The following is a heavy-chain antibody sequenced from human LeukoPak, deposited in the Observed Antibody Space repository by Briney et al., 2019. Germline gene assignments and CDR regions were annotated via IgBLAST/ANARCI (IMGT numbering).Heavy chain of an antibody. CDR2: MNPNGGNT. D-gene: IGHD6-25*01. Sequence: GASVKVSCKASGYTFTSYDINWVRQATGQGLEWMGWMNPNGGNTGYAQKFQGRVTITRNTSISTAYMELSSLRSEDTAVYYCAREAADGWFNPWGQGTLVTVSS. J-gene: IGHJ5*02. CDR1: GYTFTSYD. CDR3: AREAADGWFNP. V-gene: IGHV1-8*03.